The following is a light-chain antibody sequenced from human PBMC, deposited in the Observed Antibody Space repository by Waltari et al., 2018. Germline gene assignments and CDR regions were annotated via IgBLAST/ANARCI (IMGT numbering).Light chain of an antibody. CDR3: VLYMDSGVWV. J-gene: IGLJ3*02. V-gene: IGLV8-61*01. CDR2: STN. CDR1: SGSVSASFY. Sequence: QTVVTQEPSVSVSPGWTVTLTCALSSGSVSASFYPRWYQQTPGQAPCTLIYSTNTRLFGVPNRFSGSILGNKAALTIAGAQADDEADYYCVLYMDSGVWVFGGGTKLTVL.